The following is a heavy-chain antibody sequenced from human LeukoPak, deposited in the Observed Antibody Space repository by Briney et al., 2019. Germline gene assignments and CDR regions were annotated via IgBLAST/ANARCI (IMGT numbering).Heavy chain of an antibody. CDR1: GYTFTSYG. V-gene: IGHV1-18*01. D-gene: IGHD2-2*01. J-gene: IGHJ5*02. CDR2: ISAYNGNT. CDR3: ARDRCSSTSCYARNWFDP. Sequence: ASVKVSCKASGYTFTSYGISWVRQAPGQGLEWMGWISAYNGNTNYAQKLQGRVTMTTDTSTSTAYMELRRLRSDDTAVYYCARDRCSSTSCYARNWFDPWAQGTLVSVSS.